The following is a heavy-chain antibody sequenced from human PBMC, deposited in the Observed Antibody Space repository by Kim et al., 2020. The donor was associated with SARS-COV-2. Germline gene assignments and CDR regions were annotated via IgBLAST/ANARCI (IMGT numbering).Heavy chain of an antibody. J-gene: IGHJ4*02. D-gene: IGHD2-15*01. CDR1: GGSFSGYY. Sequence: SETLSLTCAVYGGSFSGYYWSWIRQPPGKGLEWIGEINHSGSTNYNPSLKSRVTISVDTSKNQFSLKLSSVTAADTAVYYCVLVVVAAHQFYYFDYWGQG. V-gene: IGHV4-34*01. CDR2: INHSGST. CDR3: VLVVVAAHQFYYFDY.